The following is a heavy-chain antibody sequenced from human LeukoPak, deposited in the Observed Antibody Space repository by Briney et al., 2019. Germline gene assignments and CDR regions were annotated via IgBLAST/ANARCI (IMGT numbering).Heavy chain of an antibody. CDR3: ARDLFTMIVG. CDR1: GGSISSSSYY. Sequence: SETLSLTCTVSGGSISSSSYYWGWIRQPPGKGLEWIGSIYYSGSTYYNPSLKSRVTMSVDTSKNQFSLKLSSVTAADTPVYYCARDLFTMIVGWGQGTLVTASS. CDR2: IYYSGST. J-gene: IGHJ4*02. D-gene: IGHD3-22*01. V-gene: IGHV4-39*07.